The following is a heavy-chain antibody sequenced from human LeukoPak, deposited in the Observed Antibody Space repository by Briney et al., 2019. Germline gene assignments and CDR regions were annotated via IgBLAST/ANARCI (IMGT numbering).Heavy chain of an antibody. V-gene: IGHV4-59*08. J-gene: IGHJ4*02. CDR2: IYYSGST. Sequence: SETLSLTCAVYGGSFSGYYWSWVRQPPGKGLEWIGYIYYSGSTNYNPSLTSRVTMSLDTSKNQFSLKLSSVTAADTAVYYCARRGQGGYSSTWYFDYWGQGTLVTVSS. CDR3: ARRGQGGYSSTWYFDY. CDR1: GGSFSGYY. D-gene: IGHD6-13*01.